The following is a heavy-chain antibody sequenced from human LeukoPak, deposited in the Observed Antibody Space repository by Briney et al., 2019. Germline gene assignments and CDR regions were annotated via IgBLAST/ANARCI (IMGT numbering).Heavy chain of an antibody. Sequence: GGSLRLSCAASGFTFSSYSMNWVRQAPGKGLEWVSSISSSSSYIYYADSVRGRFTISRDNAKNSLCLQMNSLRAEDTAVYYCARGSAAGTFDYWGQGTLVTVSS. CDR2: ISSSSSYI. CDR3: ARGSAAGTFDY. D-gene: IGHD6-13*01. V-gene: IGHV3-21*01. CDR1: GFTFSSYS. J-gene: IGHJ4*02.